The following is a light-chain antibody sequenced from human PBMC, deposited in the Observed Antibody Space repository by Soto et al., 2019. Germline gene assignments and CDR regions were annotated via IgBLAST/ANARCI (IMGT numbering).Light chain of an antibody. CDR3: QHYNSYSEA. Sequence: EIVLTQSPGTLSLSPGDRATLSCRASQSVSSSFLVWYQQKPGQAPRLIIYGASSRAAGIPDRFSGSGSGTEFTLTISSLQPDDFATYYCQHYNSYSEAFGQGTKVDIK. V-gene: IGKV3-20*01. J-gene: IGKJ1*01. CDR2: GAS. CDR1: QSVSSSF.